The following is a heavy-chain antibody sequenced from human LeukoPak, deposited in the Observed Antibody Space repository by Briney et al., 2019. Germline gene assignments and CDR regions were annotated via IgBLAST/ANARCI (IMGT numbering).Heavy chain of an antibody. CDR3: ARDSGDTILGVVTPKYYFDY. CDR2: IYTSGST. Sequence: SETLSLTCTVSGGSISSYYWSWIRQPAGKGLEWIGRIYTSGSTNYNPSLKSRVTMSVDTSKNQFSLKLSSVTAADTAVYYCARDSGDTILGVVTPKYYFDYWGQGTLVTVSS. J-gene: IGHJ4*02. D-gene: IGHD3-3*01. CDR1: GGSISSYY. V-gene: IGHV4-4*07.